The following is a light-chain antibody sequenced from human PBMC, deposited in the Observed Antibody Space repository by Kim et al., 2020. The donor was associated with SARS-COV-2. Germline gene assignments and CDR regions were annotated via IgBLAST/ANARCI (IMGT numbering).Light chain of an antibody. J-gene: IGLJ1*01. Sequence: QSALTQAPSVSGVPGQKITISCTGSGSNFGAGYDVQWYQQLPGKAPKLLIYLNDNRPSGIPDRFSDSRSGTSASLSITGLQPEDEADYFCQSFDNSLRGYVFGTGTKVTVL. CDR1: GSNFGAGYD. CDR2: LND. V-gene: IGLV1-40*01. CDR3: QSFDNSLRGYV.